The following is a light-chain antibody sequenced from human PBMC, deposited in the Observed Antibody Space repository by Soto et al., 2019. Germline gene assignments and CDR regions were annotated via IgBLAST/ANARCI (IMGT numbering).Light chain of an antibody. CDR1: QSLSNSF. J-gene: IGKJ4*01. V-gene: IGKV3-20*01. CDR3: PQYSSSPPLT. CDR2: DTP. Sequence: IVLTHAPGTLSFSPGEIATLSFRAIQSLSNSFIAWYQQKPGQAPRLLIYDTPSRATGTPDRLSRSGSRTDFTLTISRLAPEDFAVYYCPQYSSSPPLTFGGGTKVDIK.